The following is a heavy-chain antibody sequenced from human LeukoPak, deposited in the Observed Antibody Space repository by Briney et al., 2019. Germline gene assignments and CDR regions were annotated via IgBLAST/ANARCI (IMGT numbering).Heavy chain of an antibody. CDR2: IIPIFGIA. CDR3: AIGGTKWEPNFDY. Sequence: SVKVSCKASGGTFSSYAISWVRQAPGQGLEWMGRIIPIFGIANYAQKFQGRVTITADKSTSTAYMELSSLRSEDTAVYYCAIGGTKWEPNFDYRGQGTLVTVSS. J-gene: IGHJ4*02. CDR1: GGTFSSYA. D-gene: IGHD1-26*01. V-gene: IGHV1-69*04.